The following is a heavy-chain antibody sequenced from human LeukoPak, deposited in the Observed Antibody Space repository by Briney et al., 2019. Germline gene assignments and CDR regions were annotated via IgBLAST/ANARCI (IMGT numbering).Heavy chain of an antibody. CDR1: GYTFTGYY. CDR2: INPNSGGT. D-gene: IGHD6-13*01. J-gene: IGHJ4*02. Sequence: ASVKVSRKASGYTFTGYYMHWVRQAPGQGLEWMGWINPNSGGTNYAQKFQGRVTMTRDTSISTAYMELSRLRSDDTAVYYCARVPSSSWYYFDYWGQGTLVTVSS. V-gene: IGHV1-2*02. CDR3: ARVPSSSWYYFDY.